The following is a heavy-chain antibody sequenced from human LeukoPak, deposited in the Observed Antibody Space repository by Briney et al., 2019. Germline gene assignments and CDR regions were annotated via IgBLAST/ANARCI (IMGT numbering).Heavy chain of an antibody. CDR1: GFTFSRYG. V-gene: IGHV3-33*06. J-gene: IGHJ4*02. CDR2: IWYDGSNE. CDR3: AKDQTYGTVAYNPPFDY. D-gene: IGHD3-10*01. Sequence: GGSLRLSCTASGFTFSRYGMHWVRQAPGKGLEWVALIWYDGSNENYADSVKGRFTISRDNSKNTLYLQMNSLSAEDTAVYYCAKDQTYGTVAYNPPFDYWGQGTRVTVSS.